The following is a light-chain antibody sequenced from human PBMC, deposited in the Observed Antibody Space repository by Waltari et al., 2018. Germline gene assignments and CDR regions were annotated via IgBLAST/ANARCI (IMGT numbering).Light chain of an antibody. CDR2: ENT. CDR3: GTWDSSLSGAV. CDR1: CSNIGNNY. V-gene: IGLV1-51*02. Sequence: QSVLTQPPSVSAAPGQRVTISCSGCCSNIGNNYISWYRQVPGTAPKLLIYENTGRPSGIPGRFSGSKSGTSATLDITGLQAGDEADYYCGTWDSSLSGAVFGGGTHLTVL. J-gene: IGLJ7*01.